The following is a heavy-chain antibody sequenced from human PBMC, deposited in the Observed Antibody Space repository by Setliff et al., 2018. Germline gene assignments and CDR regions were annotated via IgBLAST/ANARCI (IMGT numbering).Heavy chain of an antibody. CDR3: ATGVRQGFYFYMDV. CDR2: FNPEDGET. V-gene: IGHV1-24*01. J-gene: IGHJ6*03. D-gene: IGHD3-3*01. Sequence: GASVKVSCKVSGYTLTKLSMHWVRQAPGKGLEWMGGFNPEDGETIYAQQFQGRVSMTEDTSRDTAYMELSSLRSEDTAVYFCATGVRQGFYFYMDVWGKGTTVTVSS. CDR1: GYTLTKLS.